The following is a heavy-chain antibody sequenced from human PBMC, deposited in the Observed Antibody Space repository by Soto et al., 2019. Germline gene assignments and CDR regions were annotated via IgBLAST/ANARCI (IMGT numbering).Heavy chain of an antibody. CDR1: GFTFSSYG. J-gene: IGHJ4*02. D-gene: IGHD1-1*01. Sequence: GGSLRLSCAASGFTFSSYGMQWVRRAPGKGLEWVAVIWHDGSNQYYADSVKGRFTISRDNSNNILYLQLNSLRGEDTAVYYCARERRQIDYWGQGIQVTVSS. V-gene: IGHV3-33*01. CDR2: IWHDGSNQ. CDR3: ARERRQIDY.